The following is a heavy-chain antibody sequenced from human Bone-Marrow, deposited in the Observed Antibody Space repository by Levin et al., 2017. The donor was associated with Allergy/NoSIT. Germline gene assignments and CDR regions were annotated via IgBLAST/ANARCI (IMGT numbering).Heavy chain of an antibody. Sequence: SETLSLTCAVYGGSFSDYYWSWVRQPPGKGLEWVGYIYHSGNTYYNPSLKSRVTISVDTSKSQFSLKLRSVTAADTAVYYCARDGGFCTDGVCPPYFHDAMDVWGHGTTVTVSS. V-gene: IGHV4-34*09. CDR3: ARDGGFCTDGVCPPYFHDAMDV. CDR1: GGSFSDYY. CDR2: IYHSGNT. D-gene: IGHD2-8*01. J-gene: IGHJ6*02.